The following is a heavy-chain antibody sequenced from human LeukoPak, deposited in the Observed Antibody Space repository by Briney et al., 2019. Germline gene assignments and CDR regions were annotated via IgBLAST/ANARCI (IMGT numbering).Heavy chain of an antibody. CDR3: ARDPSFAVAGTP. Sequence: PGGSLRLSCAASGFTFGSYWMSWVRQAPGKGLEWVSSISSSSSYIYYADSVKGRFTISRDNAKNSLYLQMNSLRAEDTAVYYCARDPSFAVAGTPWGQGTLVTVSS. D-gene: IGHD6-19*01. V-gene: IGHV3-21*01. CDR2: ISSSSSYI. CDR1: GFTFGSYW. J-gene: IGHJ5*02.